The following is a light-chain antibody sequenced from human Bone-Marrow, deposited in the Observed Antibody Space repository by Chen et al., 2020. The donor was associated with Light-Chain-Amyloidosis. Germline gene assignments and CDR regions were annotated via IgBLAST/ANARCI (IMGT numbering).Light chain of an antibody. J-gene: IGLJ3*02. V-gene: IGLV3-10*01. Sequence: SYELTQPPSVSVSPGQTARITCSGDALTYKYTYRYQQKSGLAPVLVIYDGSRRPSGIPERFSASSSGTSATVTVSGAQVEDEADYYCCSTDSSDNHGGVFGGGTKLTVL. CDR2: DGS. CDR3: CSTDSSDNHGGV. CDR1: ALTYKY.